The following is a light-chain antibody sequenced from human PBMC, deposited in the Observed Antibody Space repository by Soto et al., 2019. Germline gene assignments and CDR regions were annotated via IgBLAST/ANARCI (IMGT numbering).Light chain of an antibody. CDR3: SSYTTRSTVL. Sequence: QSALTQPASVSGSLGQSITISCTGTSSNVGGYNYVSWYQQHPGKAPKLIIYEVNSRPSGVSDRFSGSKSGNTASLTISGLQAEDEADYHCSSYTTRSTVLFGGGTKLTVL. V-gene: IGLV2-14*03. CDR1: SSNVGGYNY. J-gene: IGLJ2*01. CDR2: EVN.